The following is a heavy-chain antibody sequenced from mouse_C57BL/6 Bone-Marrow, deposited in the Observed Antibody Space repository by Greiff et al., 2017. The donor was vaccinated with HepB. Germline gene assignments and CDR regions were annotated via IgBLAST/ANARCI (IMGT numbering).Heavy chain of an antibody. CDR3: ARSLLWLRRGTPSFAY. V-gene: IGHV1-55*01. CDR2: IYPGSGST. Sequence: QLQQPGAELVKPGASVKMSCKASGYTFTSYWITWVKQRPGQGLEWIGDIYPGSGSTNYNEKFKSKATLTVDTSSSTAYMQLSSLTSEDSAVYYCARSLLWLRRGTPSFAYWGQGTLVTVSA. CDR1: GYTFTSYW. D-gene: IGHD2-9*01. J-gene: IGHJ3*01.